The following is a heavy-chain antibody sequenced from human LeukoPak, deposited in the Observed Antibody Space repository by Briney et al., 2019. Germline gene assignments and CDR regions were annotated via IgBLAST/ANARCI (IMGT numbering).Heavy chain of an antibody. V-gene: IGHV4-34*01. J-gene: IGHJ6*02. D-gene: IGHD2-2*01. CDR3: ARGVVVPAAIFYYYYGMDV. CDR1: GGSFSGYY. CDR2: INHSGST. Sequence: PSETLSLTCAVYGGSFSGYYWSWIRRPPGKGLEWIGEINHSGSTNYNPSLKSRVTISVDTSKNQFSLKLSSVTAADTAVYYCARGVVVPAAIFYYYYGMDVWGQGTTVTVSS.